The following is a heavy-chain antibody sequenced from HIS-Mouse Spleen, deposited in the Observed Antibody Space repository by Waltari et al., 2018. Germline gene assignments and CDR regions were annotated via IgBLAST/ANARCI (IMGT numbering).Heavy chain of an antibody. J-gene: IGHJ3*02. CDR1: GGSISSSSYY. Sequence: QLQLQESGPGLVKPSETLSLTCTVSGGSISSSSYYWGWIRQPPGKGLEWIGSIYYSGRTYYNPSRKSRVTISVDTSKNQFSLKLGSVTAADTAVYYCARVVKGVGATEEGFDIWGQGTMVTVSS. CDR2: IYYSGRT. V-gene: IGHV4-39*07. CDR3: ARVVKGVGATEEGFDI. D-gene: IGHD1-26*01.